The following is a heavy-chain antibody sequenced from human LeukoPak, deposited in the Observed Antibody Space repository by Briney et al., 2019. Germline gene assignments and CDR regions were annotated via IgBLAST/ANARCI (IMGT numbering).Heavy chain of an antibody. D-gene: IGHD2-21*02. CDR3: ARDLGGDDAFDI. V-gene: IGHV3-74*01. Sequence: GSLRLSCAASGFTLSNYWMHWVRQAPGKGLVWVSRITSDGSGTSYADSVKGRFTISRDNAKNTLYLQMSSLRAEDTAVYSCARDLGGDDAFDIWGQGTRVTVSS. J-gene: IGHJ3*02. CDR2: ITSDGSGT. CDR1: GFTLSNYW.